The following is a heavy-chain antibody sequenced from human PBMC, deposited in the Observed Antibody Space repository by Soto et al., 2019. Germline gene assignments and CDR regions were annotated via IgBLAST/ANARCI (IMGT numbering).Heavy chain of an antibody. V-gene: IGHV6-1*01. CDR2: TYYRSKWYN. CDR3: ERDTGNWNDWFDP. D-gene: IGHD1-20*01. J-gene: IGHJ5*02. CDR1: GDSVSSNSAA. Sequence: PSQTLSLTCAISGDSVSSNSAAWNLIRQSPSRGLEWLGRTYYRSKWYNDYAVSVKSRITINPNTSKNQFSLQLNSVTPEDTAVYYCERDTGNWNDWFDPWGQGTLVTVSS.